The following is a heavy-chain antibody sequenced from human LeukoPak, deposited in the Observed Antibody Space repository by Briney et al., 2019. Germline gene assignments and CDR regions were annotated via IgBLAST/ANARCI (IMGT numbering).Heavy chain of an antibody. Sequence: WGTLSLTCVVYGGSFSGYYWSWIRQPPGKGLEWVGEINHSGSTNYNPSLKSRGTISVDTSKNQFSLKLSSVTAADTAVYYCARVPGIAVAPFDYWGQGTLVTVSS. CDR3: ARVPGIAVAPFDY. D-gene: IGHD6-19*01. J-gene: IGHJ4*02. CDR2: INHSGST. CDR1: GGSFSGYY. V-gene: IGHV4-34*01.